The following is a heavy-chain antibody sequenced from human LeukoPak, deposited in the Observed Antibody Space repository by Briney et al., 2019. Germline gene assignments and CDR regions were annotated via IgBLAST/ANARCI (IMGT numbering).Heavy chain of an antibody. Sequence: PGRSLRLSCAASTFTFSSYGMHWVRQAPGKGLEWVAIIWFDGSKRYYADSAKGRFTISRDNSKNTLYLQINSLRAEDTAVYYCARDRGSGSYEGYYFDYWGQGTLVTVSS. CDR1: TFTFSSYG. CDR3: ARDRGSGSYEGYYFDY. D-gene: IGHD3-10*01. J-gene: IGHJ4*02. V-gene: IGHV3-33*01. CDR2: IWFDGSKR.